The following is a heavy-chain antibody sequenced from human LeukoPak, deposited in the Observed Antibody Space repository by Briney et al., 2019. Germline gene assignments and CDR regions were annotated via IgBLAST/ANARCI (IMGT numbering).Heavy chain of an antibody. Sequence: PSETLSPTCTVSGGSISSYYWSWIRQPAGRGLEWIGRIYTSGSTNYNPSLKSRVTMSVDTSKNQFSLKLSSVTAADTAVYYCARVGGWGSSYYYYGMDVWGQGTTVTVSS. V-gene: IGHV4-4*07. CDR1: GGSISSYY. CDR2: IYTSGST. CDR3: ARVGGWGSSYYYYGMDV. D-gene: IGHD6-19*01. J-gene: IGHJ6*02.